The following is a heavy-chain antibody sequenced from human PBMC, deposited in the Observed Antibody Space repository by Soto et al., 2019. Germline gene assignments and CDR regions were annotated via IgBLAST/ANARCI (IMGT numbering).Heavy chain of an antibody. V-gene: IGHV4-30-4*01. CDR2: IYYSGST. CDR3: ATGRGSDRDYYYYYGMDV. Sequence: QVQLQESGPGLVKPSQTLSLTCTVSGGSISSGDYYWSWIRQPPGKALEWIGYIYYSGSTYYNPYLKCRVTISVDTSKNQFSLKLISVTAADTAVYYCATGRGSDRDYYYYYGMDVWGQGTTVTVSS. D-gene: IGHD6-19*01. J-gene: IGHJ6*02. CDR1: GGSISSGDYY.